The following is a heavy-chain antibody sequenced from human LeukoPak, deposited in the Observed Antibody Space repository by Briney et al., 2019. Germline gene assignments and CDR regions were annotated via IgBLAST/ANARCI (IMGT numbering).Heavy chain of an antibody. Sequence: QPGRSLRLSCDASGFTLTSYAMNWVRQAPGKGLEWVSGFSWNSGSIGYADSVKGRFTISRDNAKNSLYLQMNSLRAEDTALYYCAKVGSSWWPNSYGMDVWGQGTTVTVSS. CDR1: GFTLTSYA. CDR2: FSWNSGSI. J-gene: IGHJ6*02. D-gene: IGHD6-13*01. CDR3: AKVGSSWWPNSYGMDV. V-gene: IGHV3-9*01.